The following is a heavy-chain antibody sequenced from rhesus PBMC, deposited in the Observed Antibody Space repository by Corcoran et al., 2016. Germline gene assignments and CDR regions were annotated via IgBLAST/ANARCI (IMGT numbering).Heavy chain of an antibody. CDR2: FYGSGSIT. CDR1: GGSIRRRYYY. Sequence: QVQLQESGPGLVKPSETLSLTFAVSGGSIRRRYYYWTWIRQAPGKGLEWIGYFYGSGSITNYNPSLKRRVTLAVDTSKNQLSLKLSSVTAADTAVYYCARDTGSHWGQGVLVTVSS. J-gene: IGHJ4*01. V-gene: IGHV4S11*01. CDR3: ARDTGSH. D-gene: IGHD2-21*01.